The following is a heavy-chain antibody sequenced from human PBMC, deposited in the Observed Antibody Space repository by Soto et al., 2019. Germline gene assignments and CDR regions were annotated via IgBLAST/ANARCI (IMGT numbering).Heavy chain of an antibody. CDR2: ISGSGSPI. CDR1: GFSLNSYE. V-gene: IGHV3-48*03. D-gene: IGHD2-21*02. CDR3: AKEGPYINSWSTAGYCQN. J-gene: IGHJ1*01. Sequence: EAQLVESGGGLVQPGGSLRLSCAAFGFSLNSYEMDWVRQAPGKGLEWVSHISGSGSPIYYADSVKGRFTISRDNAKNSVFLQMNSLRAEDTAVYYCAKEGPYINSWSTAGYCQNWGQGTLVTVSS.